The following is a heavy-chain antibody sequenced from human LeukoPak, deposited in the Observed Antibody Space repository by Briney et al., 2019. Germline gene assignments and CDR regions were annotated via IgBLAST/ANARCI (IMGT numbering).Heavy chain of an antibody. D-gene: IGHD1-1*01. CDR3: AGTNWFDP. CDR2: INPSGGST. V-gene: IGHV1-46*01. J-gene: IGHJ5*02. Sequence: ASVKVSCKASGYTFTSYYMHWVRQSPGQGLEWMGIINPSGGSTSYAQKFQGRVTMTRDTSTSTVYMELSSQRSEDTAVYCCAGTNWFDPWGQGTLVSVSS. CDR1: GYTFTSYY.